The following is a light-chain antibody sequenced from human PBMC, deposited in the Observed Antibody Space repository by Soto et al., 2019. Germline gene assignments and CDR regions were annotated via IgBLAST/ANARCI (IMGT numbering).Light chain of an antibody. CDR3: QQLHDYPIT. V-gene: IGKV1-9*01. CDR2: AAS. Sequence: ILLTQSPSSLSSSLVDMVTITCRASQGIDSSFAWYQQKPGKAPKLLIYAASSLQSGVPSRFSGSGSGTDFTLTISSLQPEDFATYYCQQLHDYPITFGQGTRLEIK. J-gene: IGKJ5*01. CDR1: QGIDSS.